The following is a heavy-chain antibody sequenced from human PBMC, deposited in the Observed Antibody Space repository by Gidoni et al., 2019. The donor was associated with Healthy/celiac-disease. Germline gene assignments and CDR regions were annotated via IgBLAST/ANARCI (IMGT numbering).Heavy chain of an antibody. Sequence: EVQLVESGGGLVQPGGSLRLSCAASGFTFSSYWMSWVRQAPGKGLEWVANIKQDGSEKYYVDSVKGRFTISRDNAKNSLYLQMNSLRAEDTAVYYCARGSGYSYGPTVGFGDYWGQGTLVTVSS. CDR3: ARGSGYSYGPTVGFGDY. J-gene: IGHJ4*02. CDR1: GFTFSSYW. CDR2: IKQDGSEK. D-gene: IGHD5-18*01. V-gene: IGHV3-7*01.